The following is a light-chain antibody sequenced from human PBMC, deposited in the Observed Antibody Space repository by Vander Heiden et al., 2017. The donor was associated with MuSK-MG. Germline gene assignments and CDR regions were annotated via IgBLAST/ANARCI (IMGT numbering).Light chain of an antibody. Sequence: QSVLTQPPSASGPPGQRVTISCSGSSSNIGGNTVNWYQQLPGTAPNLLIYSSNLRPSGVPDRFSGSKSGTSASLAISGLQSEDEADYYCAAWDDSLNGVIFGGGTKLTVL. CDR3: AAWDDSLNGVI. CDR2: SSN. V-gene: IGLV1-44*01. J-gene: IGLJ2*01. CDR1: SSNIGGNT.